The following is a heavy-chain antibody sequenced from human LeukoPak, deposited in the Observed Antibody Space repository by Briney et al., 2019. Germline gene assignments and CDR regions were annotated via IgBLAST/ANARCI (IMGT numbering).Heavy chain of an antibody. J-gene: IGHJ4*02. Sequence: GGSLRLSCAASGFTFSSCWMSWVRRAPGKGLEWVANIKQDGSEKYYVDSVKGRFTISKDNAKNSLYLQMNSLRAEDTAVYYCARVVFPSRVSDYWGQGTLVTVSS. CDR3: ARVVFPSRVSDY. CDR1: GFTFSSCW. D-gene: IGHD2-21*01. CDR2: IKQDGSEK. V-gene: IGHV3-7*01.